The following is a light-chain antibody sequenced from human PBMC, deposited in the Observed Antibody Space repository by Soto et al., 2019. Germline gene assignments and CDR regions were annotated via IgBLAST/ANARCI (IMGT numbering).Light chain of an antibody. CDR1: QSVSHY. CDR3: QQCNNWPPIT. V-gene: IGKV3-11*01. J-gene: IGKJ5*01. Sequence: EIVLTQSPATLSSSPGERATLSCRASQSVSHYLAWYQQRPGQAPRLLIYDASSRAPGIPARFSGSGSGTDFTLTISSLEPEDFAVYYCQQCNNWPPITFGQGTRLEIK. CDR2: DAS.